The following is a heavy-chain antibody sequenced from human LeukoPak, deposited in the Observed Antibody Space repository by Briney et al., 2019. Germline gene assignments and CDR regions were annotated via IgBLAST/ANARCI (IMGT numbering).Heavy chain of an antibody. Sequence: ASVEVSCKASGYTFSVYYIHWLLQAPGQELEWMGWVIPNSGGTNYAQKFQDRVTMTRDTSISTAYMELSGLTDDDTAVYYCTRGVLLQGRGAFDIWGQGAMVTVSS. CDR3: TRGVLLQGRGAFDI. V-gene: IGHV1-2*02. CDR2: VIPNSGGT. D-gene: IGHD2-15*01. CDR1: GYTFSVYY. J-gene: IGHJ3*02.